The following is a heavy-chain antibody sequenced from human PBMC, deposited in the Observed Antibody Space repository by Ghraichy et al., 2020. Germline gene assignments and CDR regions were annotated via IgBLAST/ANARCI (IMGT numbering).Heavy chain of an antibody. CDR3: VTEADDTTYFDF. CDR2: IKTKRDGGTI. CDR1: GFNFANAW. Sequence: GGSLRLSCVGSGFNFANAWMDWVRQAPGRGLEWVGRIKTKRDGGTIDYAAPVKGRFIISREDSTTTLYLQMTGLKTEDTGVYYCVTEADDTTYFDFWGRGNLVTVSS. J-gene: IGHJ4*02. D-gene: IGHD1-1*01. V-gene: IGHV3-15*07.